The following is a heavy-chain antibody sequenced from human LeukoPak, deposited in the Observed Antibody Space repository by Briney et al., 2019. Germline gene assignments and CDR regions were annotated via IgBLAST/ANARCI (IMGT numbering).Heavy chain of an antibody. CDR3: ARVDSSSSFGFDY. J-gene: IGHJ4*02. D-gene: IGHD6-6*01. CDR1: GGSFSGYY. Sequence: SETLSLTCAVYGGSFSGYYWSWIRQPPGKGLEWIGYIYYSGSTNYNPSLKSRVTISVDTSKNQFSLKLSSVTAADTAVYYCARVDSSSSFGFDYWGQGTLVTVSS. CDR2: IYYSGST. V-gene: IGHV4-59*01.